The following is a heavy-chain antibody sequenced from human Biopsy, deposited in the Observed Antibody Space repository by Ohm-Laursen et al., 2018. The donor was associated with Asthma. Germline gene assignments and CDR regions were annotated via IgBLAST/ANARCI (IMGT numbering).Heavy chain of an antibody. V-gene: IGHV3-48*02. D-gene: IGHD4-23*01. CDR3: ARDYGGNSGYYYGMDV. Sequence: SLRLSCTASGFTFSGYSMNWVRQAPGKGLEWVSYISSSSSTIYYADSVKGRFTISRDNAKNSLYLQMNSLRDEDTAVYYCARDYGGNSGYYYGMDVWGQGTTVTVSS. CDR1: GFTFSGYS. CDR2: ISSSSSTI. J-gene: IGHJ6*02.